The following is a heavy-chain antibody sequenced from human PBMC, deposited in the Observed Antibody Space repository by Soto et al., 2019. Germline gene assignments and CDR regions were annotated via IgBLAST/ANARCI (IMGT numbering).Heavy chain of an antibody. CDR2: SSAYTGNT. D-gene: IGHD5-18*01. CDR3: AREETWIQLWLHTYNPAYGIDV. Sequence: STLKVACKASGYTFTSYGISWVRPAPGQGLEWMGWSSAYTGNTNYAQKLQGRVTMATDTSTSTAYMELRTLRSDDTAVYYCAREETWIQLWLHTYNPAYGIDVWG. V-gene: IGHV1-18*01. CDR1: GYTFTSYG. J-gene: IGHJ6*02.